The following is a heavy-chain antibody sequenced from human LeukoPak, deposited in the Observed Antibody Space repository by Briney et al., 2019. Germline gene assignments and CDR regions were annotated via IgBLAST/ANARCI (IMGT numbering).Heavy chain of an antibody. J-gene: IGHJ4*02. CDR1: GYTLTELS. D-gene: IGHD3-22*01. V-gene: IGHV1-24*01. Sequence: ASVKVSCKVSGYTLTELSMHWVRQAPGKGLEWMGGFDPEDGETIYAQKFQGRVTMTEDTSTDTAYMELSSLRSEDTAVYYCATFLHYDSSGPPTHWGQGTLVTVSS. CDR3: ATFLHYDSSGPPTH. CDR2: FDPEDGET.